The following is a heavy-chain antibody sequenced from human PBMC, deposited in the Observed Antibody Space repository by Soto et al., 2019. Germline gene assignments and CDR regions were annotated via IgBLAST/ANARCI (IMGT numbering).Heavy chain of an antibody. CDR2: INHSGST. CDR1: GGTFSGYY. J-gene: IGHJ6*03. D-gene: IGHD3-10*01. Sequence: PSETLSLTCAVYGGTFSGYYWSWIRQPPGKGLEWIGEINHSGSTNYNPSLKSRVTISVDTSKNQFSLKLGSVTAADTAVYYCARRGPYYYYMDVWGEGTTVTVSS. CDR3: ARRGPYYYYMDV. V-gene: IGHV4-34*01.